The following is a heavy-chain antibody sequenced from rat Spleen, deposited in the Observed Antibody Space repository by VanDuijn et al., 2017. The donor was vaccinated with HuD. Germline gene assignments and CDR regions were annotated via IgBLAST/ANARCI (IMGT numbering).Heavy chain of an antibody. V-gene: IGHV5S13*01. CDR3: ATAGARVSRFAY. CDR1: GFTFSNYD. J-gene: IGHJ2*01. CDR2: ISTGGGST. Sequence: EVQLVESGGGLVQPGRSLKLSCAASGFTFSNYDMAWVRQAPTKGLEWIASISTGGGSTYYPDSMKGRFTISRDNAENTVYLQMNSLRSEDTATYFCATAGARVSRFAYWGQGVMVTVSS. D-gene: IGHD1-4*01.